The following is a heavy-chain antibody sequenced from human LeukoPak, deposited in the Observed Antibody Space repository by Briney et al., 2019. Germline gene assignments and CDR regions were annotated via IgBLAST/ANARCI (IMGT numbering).Heavy chain of an antibody. CDR3: ARDHTLDY. Sequence: GGSLRLSCAASGFSVSNNYMSWVRQAPGKGLEWVSSIYSGGSTYYADSVKGRFTISRDSSRNTLYLQMNSLRAEDTAVYYCARDHTLDYWGQGTLVTVSS. V-gene: IGHV3-66*02. CDR1: GFSVSNNY. CDR2: IYSGGST. D-gene: IGHD2-15*01. J-gene: IGHJ4*02.